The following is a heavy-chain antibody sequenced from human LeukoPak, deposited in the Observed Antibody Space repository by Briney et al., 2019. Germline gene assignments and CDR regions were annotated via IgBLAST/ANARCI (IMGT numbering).Heavy chain of an antibody. CDR1: GFTFSRYA. CDR2: VSGNGGST. J-gene: IGHJ5*02. V-gene: IGHV3-64D*08. Sequence: GGSLRLSCSASGFTFSRYAMYWVRQAPGKGLEYVSAVSGNGGSTYYADSVKGRFTISRDNSKNTLYLQMSSLRAEDTSVYYCVKAVYYGSGSYPLFDPWGQGTLVTVSS. CDR3: VKAVYYGSGSYPLFDP. D-gene: IGHD3-10*01.